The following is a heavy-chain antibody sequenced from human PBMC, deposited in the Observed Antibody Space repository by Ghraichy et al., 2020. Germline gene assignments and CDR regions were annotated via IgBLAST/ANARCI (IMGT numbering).Heavy chain of an antibody. J-gene: IGHJ6*02. D-gene: IGHD3-10*01. CDR2: FDPEDGET. V-gene: IGHV1-24*01. CDR3: ATVGNMVRGGKRYYYYYYGMDV. CDR1: GYTLTELS. Sequence: ASVKVSCKVSGYTLTELSMHWVRQAPGKGLEWMGGFDPEDGETIYAQKFQGRVTMTEDTSTDTAYMELSSLRSEDTAVYYCATVGNMVRGGKRYYYYYYGMDVWGQGTTVTVSS.